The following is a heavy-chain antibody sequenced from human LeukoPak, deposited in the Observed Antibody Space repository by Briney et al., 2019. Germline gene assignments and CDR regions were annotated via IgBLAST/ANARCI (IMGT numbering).Heavy chain of an antibody. CDR3: AKGGYFAFET. Sequence: GGSLRLSCAASGFTFSTYDMQWVRQAPGKGLEWVSGINRSDRTYYTDSVKGRFTISRDNSKNTLYLQMNSLRAEDTAVHYCAKGGYFAFETWGQGTMVAVSS. J-gene: IGHJ3*02. V-gene: IGHV3-23*01. CDR1: GFTFSTYD. D-gene: IGHD2-2*03. CDR2: INRSDRT.